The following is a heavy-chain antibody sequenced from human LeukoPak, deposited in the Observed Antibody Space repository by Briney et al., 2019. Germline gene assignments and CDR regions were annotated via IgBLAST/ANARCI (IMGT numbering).Heavy chain of an antibody. V-gene: IGHV3-30*02. D-gene: IGHD2-2*01. CDR1: GFTFSSYG. J-gene: IGHJ6*03. CDR3: AKDGDCSSTSCYVPLAYYYYYMDV. CDR2: IRNDGSNK. Sequence: GGSLRLSCAASGFTFSSYGMHWVRQAPGKGLEWVAFIRNDGSNKYYADSVKGRFTTSRDNSKNTLYLQMNSLRAEDTAVYYCAKDGDCSSTSCYVPLAYYYYYMDVWGKGTTVTVSS.